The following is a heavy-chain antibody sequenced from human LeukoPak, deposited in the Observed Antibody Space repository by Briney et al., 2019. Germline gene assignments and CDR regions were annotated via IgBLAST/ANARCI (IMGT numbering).Heavy chain of an antibody. CDR2: IYPGDSDT. V-gene: IGHV5-51*01. J-gene: IGHJ3*02. CDR1: GYGFTSYW. Sequence: GESLKISCKGSGYGFTSYWIGWVRQMPGKGLEWMGIIYPGDSDTRYSPSFQGQVTISADKSISTAYLQWSSLKASDTAMYYCARTTMVEGDAFDIWGQGTMVTVSS. D-gene: IGHD4/OR15-4a*01. CDR3: ARTTMVEGDAFDI.